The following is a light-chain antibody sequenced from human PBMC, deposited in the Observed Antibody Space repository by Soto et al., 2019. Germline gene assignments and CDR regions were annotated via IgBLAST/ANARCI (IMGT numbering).Light chain of an antibody. Sequence: EILMTHSPATLSVSPVERVTLSCRASQSVSSDLAWYQQKPGQAPRLLIYVASYRATGIPARFSGSGSGTDFTLTISSLEPEDFAVYYCQQRSNWSWTFGQGTKVDIK. CDR2: VAS. CDR1: QSVSSD. V-gene: IGKV3-11*01. J-gene: IGKJ1*01. CDR3: QQRSNWSWT.